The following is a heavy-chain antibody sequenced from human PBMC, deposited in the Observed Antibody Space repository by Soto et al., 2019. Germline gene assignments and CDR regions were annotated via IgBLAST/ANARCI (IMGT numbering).Heavy chain of an antibody. V-gene: IGHV3-30*18. CDR3: AKQSRGSSWYGDYYYGMDV. Sequence: GGSLRLSCAASGFTFSSYGMHWVRQAPGKGLEWVAVISYDGSNKYYADSVKGRFTISRDNSKNTLYLQMNSLRAEDTAVYYCAKQSRGSSWYGDYYYGMDVWGQGTTVTVSS. CDR1: GFTFSSYG. J-gene: IGHJ6*02. CDR2: ISYDGSNK. D-gene: IGHD6-13*01.